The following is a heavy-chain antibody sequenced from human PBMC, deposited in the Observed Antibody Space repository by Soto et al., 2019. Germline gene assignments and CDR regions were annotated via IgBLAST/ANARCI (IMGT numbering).Heavy chain of an antibody. CDR2: INAGNGNT. Sequence: GASVKVSCKASGYTFTSYAMHWVRQAPGQRLEWMGWINAGNGNTKYSQKFQGRVTITRDTSASTAYMELSSLRFDDTSVYYCARDRGKIAAAGSSIDYWGQGTQVTVSS. D-gene: IGHD6-13*01. CDR3: ARDRGKIAAAGSSIDY. V-gene: IGHV1-3*01. CDR1: GYTFTSYA. J-gene: IGHJ4*02.